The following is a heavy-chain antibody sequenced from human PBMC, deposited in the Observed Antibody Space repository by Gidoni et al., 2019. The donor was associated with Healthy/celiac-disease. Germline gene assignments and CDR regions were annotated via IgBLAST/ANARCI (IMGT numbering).Heavy chain of an antibody. CDR3: ASGTVLNWFDP. J-gene: IGHJ5*02. CDR1: GYSISSGYY. Sequence: QVQLQESGPGLVKPSETLSLTCAVSGYSISSGYYWGWIRQPPGKGLEWIGSIYHSGSTYYNPSLKSRVTISVDTSKNQFSLKLSSVTAADTAVYYCASGTVLNWFDPWGQGTLVTVSS. CDR2: IYHSGST. V-gene: IGHV4-38-2*01. D-gene: IGHD3-10*01.